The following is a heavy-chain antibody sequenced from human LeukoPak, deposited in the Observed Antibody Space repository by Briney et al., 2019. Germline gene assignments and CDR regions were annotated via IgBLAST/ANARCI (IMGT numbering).Heavy chain of an antibody. CDR2: INSDGSST. J-gene: IGHJ4*02. Sequence: GGSLRLSCGASGFTFSNYWMHWVRQVPGKGLVWVSRINSDGSSTNYADSVKGRFTISRDNAKNTLYLQMNSLRAEDTAVYYCAIKWGAAFDYWGQGTLVTVSS. CDR3: AIKWGAAFDY. CDR1: GFTFSNYW. V-gene: IGHV3-74*01. D-gene: IGHD7-27*01.